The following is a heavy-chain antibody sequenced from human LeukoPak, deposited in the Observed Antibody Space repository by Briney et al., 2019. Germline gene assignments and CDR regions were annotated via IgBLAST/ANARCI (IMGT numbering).Heavy chain of an antibody. Sequence: GGSLRLSCGASGFTFDDYWMSWVRQAPGQGLEWVANINQDGSEKYYLDSAKGRFTISRDNARNSLYLQVNSLRAEDTAVYYCAKDPLGRDYYYYYYMDVWGKGTTVTISS. V-gene: IGHV3-7*01. D-gene: IGHD7-27*01. J-gene: IGHJ6*03. CDR3: AKDPLGRDYYYYYYMDV. CDR2: INQDGSEK. CDR1: GFTFDDYW.